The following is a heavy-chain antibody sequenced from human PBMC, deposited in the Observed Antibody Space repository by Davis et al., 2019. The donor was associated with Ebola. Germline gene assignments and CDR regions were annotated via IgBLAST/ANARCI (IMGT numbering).Heavy chain of an antibody. CDR2: IYRSGTI. D-gene: IGHD1-14*01. CDR1: GSTITDFS. Sequence: PSETLSLTCTVSGSTITDFSRSWIRQPAGKGLEWVGRIYRSGTINYNPSLMSRATMSVDTSKNQFSLKLNAVIAADTAVYYCARDITSRENFFYYYYMDVWGKGTTVTVSS. CDR3: ARDITSRENFFYYYYMDV. J-gene: IGHJ6*03. V-gene: IGHV4-4*07.